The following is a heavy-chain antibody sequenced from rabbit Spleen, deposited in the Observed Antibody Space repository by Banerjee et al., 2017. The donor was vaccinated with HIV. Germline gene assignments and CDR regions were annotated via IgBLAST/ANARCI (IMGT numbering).Heavy chain of an antibody. D-gene: IGHD4-1*01. V-gene: IGHV1S7*01. CDR3: VREVAAKFNL. Sequence: QLVESGGGLVQPGGSLKLTCTASGVSFSSNHYMCWVRQAPGKGLEWIGYIDPVFGITYYANWVNGRFTISSHNAQNTLFLQLNSLTAADTATYFCVREVAAKFNLWGPGTLVTVS. J-gene: IGHJ4*01. CDR1: GVSFSSNHY. CDR2: IDPVFGIT.